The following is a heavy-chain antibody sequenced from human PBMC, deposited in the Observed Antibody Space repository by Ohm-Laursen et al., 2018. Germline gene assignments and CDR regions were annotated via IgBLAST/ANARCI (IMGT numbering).Heavy chain of an antibody. CDR1: GFTLSSYA. V-gene: IGHV3-23*01. Sequence: SLRLSCAASGFTLSSYAMNWVRQAPGKGLEWVSAISGTGHNTYYADSVKGRFTISRDNSKDTLYLQMNSLRDEDTAVYYCARDGYNWIAIDIWGQGTMVTVSS. CDR3: ARDGYNWIAIDI. J-gene: IGHJ3*02. CDR2: ISGTGHNT. D-gene: IGHD5-24*01.